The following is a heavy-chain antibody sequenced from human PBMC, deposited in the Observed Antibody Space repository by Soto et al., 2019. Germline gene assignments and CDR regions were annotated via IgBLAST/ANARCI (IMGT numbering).Heavy chain of an antibody. CDR1: GDSVSSNSAA. CDR2: TYYRSKWYN. D-gene: IGHD5-12*01. Sequence: PSQTLSLTCASSGDSVSSNSAAWNWIRQSPSRGLEWLGRTYYRSKWYNDYAVSVKSRITINPDTSKNQFSLQLNSVTPEDTAVYYCARDHGYDQWDYYYYYMDVWGKGTTVTVSS. CDR3: ARDHGYDQWDYYYYYMDV. V-gene: IGHV6-1*01. J-gene: IGHJ6*03.